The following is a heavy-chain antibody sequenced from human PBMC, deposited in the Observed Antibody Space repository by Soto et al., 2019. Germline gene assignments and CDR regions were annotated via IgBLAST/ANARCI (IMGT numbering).Heavy chain of an antibody. J-gene: IGHJ4*02. CDR3: ARDPKYDSSGYVSI. V-gene: IGHV3-21*01. CDR1: GFTFSSYS. CDR2: ISSSSSYI. Sequence: GGSLRLSCAAPGFTFSSYSMKWVRQSSGKGLEWVSSISSSSSYIYYADSVKGRFTISRDNAKNSLYLQMNSLRAEDTAVYYCARDPKYDSSGYVSIWGQGTLVTVSS. D-gene: IGHD3-22*01.